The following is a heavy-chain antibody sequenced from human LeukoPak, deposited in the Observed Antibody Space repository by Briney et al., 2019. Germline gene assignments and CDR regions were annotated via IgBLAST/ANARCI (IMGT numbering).Heavy chain of an antibody. J-gene: IGHJ3*02. V-gene: IGHV1-69*13. CDR2: IIPIFGTA. D-gene: IGHD1-1*01. CDR1: GGTFSSYA. Sequence: ASVKVSCKASGGTFSSYAISWVRQAPGQGLEWMGGIIPIFGTANYAQKFQGRVTITADESTSTAYMELGSLRSEDTAVYYCARSQDKIQLERLQAFDIWGQGTMVTVSS. CDR3: ARSQDKIQLERLQAFDI.